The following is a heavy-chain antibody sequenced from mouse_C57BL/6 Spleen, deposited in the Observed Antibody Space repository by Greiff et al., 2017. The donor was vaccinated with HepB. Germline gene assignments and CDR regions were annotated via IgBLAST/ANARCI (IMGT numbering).Heavy chain of an antibody. J-gene: IGHJ2*01. CDR1: GYTFTDYE. V-gene: IGHV1-15*01. Sequence: SGAELVRPGASVTLSCKASGYTFTDYEMHWVKQTPVHGLEWIGAIDPETGGTAYNQKFKGKAILTADKSSSTAYMELRSLTSEDSAVYYCTGWGVWRDFDYWGQGTTLTVSS. CDR2: IDPETGGT. CDR3: TGWGVWRDFDY.